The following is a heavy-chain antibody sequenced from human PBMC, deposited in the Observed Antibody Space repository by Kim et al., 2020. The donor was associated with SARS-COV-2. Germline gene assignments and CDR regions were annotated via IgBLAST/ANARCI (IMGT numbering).Heavy chain of an antibody. CDR1: GFTFSSYA. CDR3: AKGSGWYGYYYYGMDV. Sequence: GGSLRLSCAASGFTFSSYAMSWVRQAPGKGLEWVSAISGSGGSTYYADSVKGRFTISRDNSKNTLYLQMNSLRAEDTAVYYCAKGSGWYGYYYYGMDVWGQGTTVTVSS. V-gene: IGHV3-23*01. CDR2: ISGSGGST. D-gene: IGHD6-19*01. J-gene: IGHJ6*02.